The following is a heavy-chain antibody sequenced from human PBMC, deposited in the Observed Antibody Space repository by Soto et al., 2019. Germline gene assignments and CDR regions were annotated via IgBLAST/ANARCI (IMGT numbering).Heavy chain of an antibody. Sequence: GGSLRLSCAASGFTFSSYGMHWVRQAPGKGLEWVAVISYDGSNKYHADSVKGRFTISRDNSKNTLYLQMNSLRAEDTAVYYCAKDGNPQAYCSGGSCYSKDLYYYYYGMDVWGQGTTVTVSS. CDR3: AKDGNPQAYCSGGSCYSKDLYYYYYGMDV. J-gene: IGHJ6*02. CDR1: GFTFSSYG. CDR2: ISYDGSNK. V-gene: IGHV3-30*18. D-gene: IGHD2-15*01.